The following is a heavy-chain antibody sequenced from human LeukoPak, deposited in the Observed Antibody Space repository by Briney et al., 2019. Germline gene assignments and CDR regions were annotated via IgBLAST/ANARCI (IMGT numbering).Heavy chain of an antibody. CDR3: ARAVGGDGSGSL. D-gene: IGHD3-10*01. CDR1: GGSISSGSYY. V-gene: IGHV4-61*02. Sequence: SETLSLTCTVSGGSISSGSYYWSWIRQPAGKGLEWIGRIYTSGSTNYNPSLKSRVTISVDTSKNQFSLKLSSVTAADTAVYYCARAVGGDGSGSLWGPGTLVTVSS. CDR2: IYTSGST. J-gene: IGHJ4*02.